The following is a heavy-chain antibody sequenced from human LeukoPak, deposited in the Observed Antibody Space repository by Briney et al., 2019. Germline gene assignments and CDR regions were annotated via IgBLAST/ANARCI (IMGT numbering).Heavy chain of an antibody. CDR2: IYYSGNT. J-gene: IGHJ5*02. V-gene: IGHV4-39*01. Sequence: SETLSLTCAVSGGSISSSSYYWGWIRQPPGKGLEWIGSIYYSGNTYYNPSLKSRLTISVDTSKNQFSLKLSSVTAADTAVYYCARGRRPITIFGVVIIRSNWFDPWGQGTLVTVSS. CDR1: GGSISSSSYY. CDR3: ARGRRPITIFGVVIIRSNWFDP. D-gene: IGHD3-3*01.